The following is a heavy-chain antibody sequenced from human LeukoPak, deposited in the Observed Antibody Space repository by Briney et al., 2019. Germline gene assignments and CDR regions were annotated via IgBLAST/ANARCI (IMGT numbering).Heavy chain of an antibody. CDR1: GYTFTSYG. CDR2: ISGYIGNT. D-gene: IGHD3-10*01. V-gene: IGHV1-18*01. Sequence: GASVKVSCKASGYTFTSYGISWVRQAPGQGLEWMGWISGYIGNTNYAQKLQGRVTMTTDTSTSTAYMELRSLRSDDTAVYYCARARVITWYGPGAFDIWGQGTLVTVSS. J-gene: IGHJ3*02. CDR3: ARARVITWYGPGAFDI.